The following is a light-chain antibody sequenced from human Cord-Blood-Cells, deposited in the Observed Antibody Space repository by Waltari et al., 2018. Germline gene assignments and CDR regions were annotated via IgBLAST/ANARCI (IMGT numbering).Light chain of an antibody. V-gene: IGLV2-23*01. CDR1: SSDVGSYNL. Sequence: QSALTQPASVSGSPGQSITISCPGTSSDVGSYNLVSWYQQHPGKAPKLMIYEGSKRPSGVSNRFSGSKSGNTASLTISGLQAEYEADYYCCSYAGSSTYVFGTGTKVTVL. J-gene: IGLJ1*01. CDR3: CSYAGSSTYV. CDR2: EGS.